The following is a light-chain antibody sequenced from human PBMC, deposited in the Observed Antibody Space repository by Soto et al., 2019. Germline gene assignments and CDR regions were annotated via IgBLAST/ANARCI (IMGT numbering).Light chain of an antibody. V-gene: IGLV2-8*01. CDR1: SSDVGAYNY. Sequence: QSALTQPPSASGSPGQSVTISCTGTSSDVGAYNYVSWYQQHPGKAPRLMIYEVNKRPSGVPDRFSGSKSGSTASLTVSGLQADDEADYYCASYAGSDTVLFGGGTKLTVL. CDR3: ASYAGSDTVL. J-gene: IGLJ2*01. CDR2: EVN.